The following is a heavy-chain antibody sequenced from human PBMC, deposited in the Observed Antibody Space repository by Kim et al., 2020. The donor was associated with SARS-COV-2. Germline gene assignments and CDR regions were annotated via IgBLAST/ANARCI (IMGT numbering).Heavy chain of an antibody. J-gene: IGHJ5*02. CDR3: ARVPSGGCSGGSCQRGGPDNWFDP. CDR2: IIPIFGTA. D-gene: IGHD2-15*01. CDR1: GGTFSSYA. Sequence: SVKVSCKASGGTFSSYAISWVRQAPGQGLEWMGGIIPIFGTANYAQKFQGRVTITADESTSTAYMELSSLRSEDTAVYYCARVPSGGCSGGSCQRGGPDNWFDPWGQGTLVTVSS. V-gene: IGHV1-69*13.